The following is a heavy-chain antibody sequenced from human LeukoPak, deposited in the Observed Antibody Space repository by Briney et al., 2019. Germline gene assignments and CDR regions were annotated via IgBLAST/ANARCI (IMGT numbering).Heavy chain of an antibody. CDR3: ARDTAAAPGGLTRYYFDY. D-gene: IGHD6-13*01. V-gene: IGHV4-38-2*02. CDR2: IYHSGNT. CDR1: GYSTSSGYY. J-gene: IGHJ4*02. Sequence: SETLSLTCTVSGYSTSSGYYWGWIRQPPGKGLEWIGSIYHSGNTYYNPSLKSRVTMSVDTSKNQFSLKLSSVTAADTAVYYCARDTAAAPGGLTRYYFDYWGQGTLVTVSS.